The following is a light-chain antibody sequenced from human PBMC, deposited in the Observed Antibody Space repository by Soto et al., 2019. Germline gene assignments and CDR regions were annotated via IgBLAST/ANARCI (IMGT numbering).Light chain of an antibody. CDR1: NSDVGAYIY. V-gene: IGLV2-14*03. Sequence: QSALTQPASVSGSPGQSITSSCTGTNSDVGAYIYVSWYQQHPGKAPKLMVYDINNRPSGVSNRFSGSKSANTASLTISGLQADDEADYYCVSFTTKSSYVFGTGTKVTVL. CDR2: DIN. CDR3: VSFTTKSSYV. J-gene: IGLJ1*01.